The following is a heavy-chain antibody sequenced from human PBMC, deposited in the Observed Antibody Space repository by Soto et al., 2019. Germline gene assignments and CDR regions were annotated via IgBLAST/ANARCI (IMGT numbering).Heavy chain of an antibody. D-gene: IGHD2-8*02. CDR2: IYYSGIT. Sequence: SETLFPTRTFSCGPLSSYYLSWVRQPPGKGLEWIGYIYYSGITDYNPSLKSQVTISVDTSKSQFSLKLSSVTAADTAVYYCARGGGVYYFDYWGQGTLVTVSS. J-gene: IGHJ4*02. V-gene: IGHV4-59*01. CDR3: ARGGGVYYFDY. CDR1: CGPLSSYY.